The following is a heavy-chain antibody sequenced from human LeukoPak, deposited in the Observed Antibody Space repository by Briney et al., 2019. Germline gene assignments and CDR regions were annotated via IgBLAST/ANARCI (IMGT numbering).Heavy chain of an antibody. CDR2: INADGSTT. Sequence: GGSLRLSCAASGFTFGNSWVHWVRQAPGKGLVWVSLINADGSTTTYADSVKGRFTISRDNARNTVSLQMNSLTIEDTAVYYCVVVVEPPDSDGFNVWGQGTMITVSS. CDR3: VVVVEPPDSDGFNV. J-gene: IGHJ3*01. CDR1: GFTFGNSW. V-gene: IGHV3-74*01. D-gene: IGHD1-14*01.